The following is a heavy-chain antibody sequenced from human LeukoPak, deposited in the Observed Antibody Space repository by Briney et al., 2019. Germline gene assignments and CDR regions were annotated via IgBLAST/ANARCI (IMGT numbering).Heavy chain of an antibody. CDR1: GFTFSSYE. D-gene: IGHD4-23*01. CDR3: ARAGNDYGGQPYWFLDL. Sequence: GGSLRLSCAASGFTFSSYEMNWVRQAPGKGLEWVSYISSSGSTIYYADSVKGRFTISRDNAKNSLYLQMNSLRAEDTAVYYCARAGNDYGGQPYWFLDLWGRGTRVTVSS. CDR2: ISSSGSTI. V-gene: IGHV3-48*03. J-gene: IGHJ2*01.